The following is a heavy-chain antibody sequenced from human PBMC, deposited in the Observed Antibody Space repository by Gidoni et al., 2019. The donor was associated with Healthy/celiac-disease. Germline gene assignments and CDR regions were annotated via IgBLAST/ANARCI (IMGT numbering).Heavy chain of an antibody. D-gene: IGHD3-3*01. Sequence: EVQLVESGGGLVQPGRSLRLSCTASGFTFGDYAMSWFRQAPGKGLEWVGFIRSKAYGGTTEYAASVKGRFTISRDDSKSIAYLQMNSLKTEDTAVYYCTRVLVLRFLEWLPPHYWGQGTLVTVSS. CDR3: TRVLVLRFLEWLPPHY. CDR1: GFTFGDYA. J-gene: IGHJ4*02. CDR2: IRSKAYGGTT. V-gene: IGHV3-49*03.